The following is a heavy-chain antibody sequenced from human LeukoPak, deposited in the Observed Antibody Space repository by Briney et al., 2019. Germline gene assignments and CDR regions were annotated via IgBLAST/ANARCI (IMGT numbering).Heavy chain of an antibody. CDR3: AKNWRLGSGSYHPYFDY. J-gene: IGHJ4*02. D-gene: IGHD3-10*01. Sequence: SGGSLRLSCAASGFTFSSYAMSWVRQAPGKGLEWVSAISDSGGSTYYADSVKGRFTISRDNSKNTLYLQMNSLRAEDTAVYYCAKNWRLGSGSYHPYFDYWGQGTLVTVSS. CDR1: GFTFSSYA. CDR2: ISDSGGST. V-gene: IGHV3-23*01.